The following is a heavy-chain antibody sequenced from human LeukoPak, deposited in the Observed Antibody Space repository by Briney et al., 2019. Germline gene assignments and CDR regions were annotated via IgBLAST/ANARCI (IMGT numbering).Heavy chain of an antibody. J-gene: IGHJ4*02. CDR2: ISSSSSYI. Sequence: KPGGSLRLSCAASGFTFSSYSMNWVRQAPGKGLEWVSSISSSSSYIYYADSVKGRFTISRDNAKNSLYLQMNSLRAEDTAVYYCARVCGSSWLGYFDYWGQGTLVTVSS. CDR3: ARVCGSSWLGYFDY. CDR1: GFTFSSYS. V-gene: IGHV3-21*01. D-gene: IGHD6-13*01.